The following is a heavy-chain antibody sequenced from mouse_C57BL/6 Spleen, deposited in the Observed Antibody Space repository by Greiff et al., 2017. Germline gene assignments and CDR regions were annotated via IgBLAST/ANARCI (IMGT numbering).Heavy chain of an antibody. D-gene: IGHD1-1*01. J-gene: IGHJ2*01. CDR1: GYTFTSYT. CDR3: ARSDGSSYVSYDFDD. CDR2: INPSSGYT. V-gene: IGHV1-4*01. Sequence: VQLQQSGAELARPGASVKMSCKASGYTFTSYTMHWVKQRPGQGLEWIGYINPSSGYTKYNQKFNDKATLTADKSSSTAYKQLSSLTSEYSAVYYCARSDGSSYVSYDFDDWGQGTTLTVSS.